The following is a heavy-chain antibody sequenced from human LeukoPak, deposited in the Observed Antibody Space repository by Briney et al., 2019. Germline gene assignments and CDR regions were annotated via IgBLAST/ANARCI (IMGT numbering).Heavy chain of an antibody. CDR2: ISSSGSTI. D-gene: IGHD2-8*01. J-gene: IGHJ3*02. V-gene: IGHV3-11*04. Sequence: PGGSLRLSCAASGFTFSDYYMSWIRQAPGKGLEWVSYISSSGSTIYYADSVKGRFTIPRDNAKNSLYLQMNSLRAEDTAVYYCARYCTNGVCYGAFDIWGQGTMVTVSS. CDR3: ARYCTNGVCYGAFDI. CDR1: GFTFSDYY.